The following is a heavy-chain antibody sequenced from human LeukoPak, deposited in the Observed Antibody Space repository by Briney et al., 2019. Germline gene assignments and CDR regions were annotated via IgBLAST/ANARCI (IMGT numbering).Heavy chain of an antibody. V-gene: IGHV1-2*06. D-gene: IGHD2-21*01. CDR2: INPNSGGT. J-gene: IGHJ4*02. CDR1: GYTFTGYY. CDR3: ARVVVMLRSNRDY. Sequence: ASVKVSCKASGYTFTGYYMHWVRQAPGQGLEWMGRINPNSGGTNYAQKFQGRVTMTRDTSISTAYVELSRLRSDDTAVYYCARVVVMLRSNRDYWGQGTLVTVSS.